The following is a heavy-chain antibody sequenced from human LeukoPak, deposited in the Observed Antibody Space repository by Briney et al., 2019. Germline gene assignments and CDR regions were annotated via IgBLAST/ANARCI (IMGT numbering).Heavy chain of an antibody. D-gene: IGHD1-26*01. Sequence: PSETLSLTCAVYGGSFSGYYWSWIRQPPGKGLEWIGEINHSGSTNYNPSLKSRVTISVDTSKNQFSLKLSSVTAADTAVYYCARGSRISGSYPWGQGTLVTVSS. CDR3: ARGSRISGSYP. J-gene: IGHJ5*02. V-gene: IGHV4-34*01. CDR1: GGSFSGYY. CDR2: INHSGST.